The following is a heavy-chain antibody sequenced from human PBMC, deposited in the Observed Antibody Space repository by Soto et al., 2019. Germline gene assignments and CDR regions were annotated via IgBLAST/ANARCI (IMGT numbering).Heavy chain of an antibody. Sequence: SETLSLTCTVSGGSISSYYWSWIRQPPGKGLEWIGYIYYSGSTNYNPSLKSRVTISVDTSKNQFSLKLSSVTAADTAVYYCARRRGAAGNYYYYSYMAVWGKGTTVTVSS. CDR1: GGSISSYY. D-gene: IGHD6-13*01. CDR2: IYYSGST. CDR3: ARRRGAAGNYYYYSYMAV. V-gene: IGHV4-59*08. J-gene: IGHJ6*03.